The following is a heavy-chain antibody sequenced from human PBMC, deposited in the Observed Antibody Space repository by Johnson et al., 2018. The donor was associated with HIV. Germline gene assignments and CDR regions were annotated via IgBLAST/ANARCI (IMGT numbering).Heavy chain of an antibody. CDR3: AKETRDSRSAFDV. V-gene: IGHV3-30*02. Sequence: QVQLVESGGGVVQHGGSLRLTCKASGFSFSNYAIHWVRQAPGKGLEWVTFIQFDGSHKYSADFVKGRFTISRDTSKKSVFLQMNNLRPEDTAVYYCAKETRDSRSAFDVWGQGTLVTVSS. J-gene: IGHJ3*01. CDR1: GFSFSNYA. CDR2: IQFDGSHK. D-gene: IGHD4-11*01.